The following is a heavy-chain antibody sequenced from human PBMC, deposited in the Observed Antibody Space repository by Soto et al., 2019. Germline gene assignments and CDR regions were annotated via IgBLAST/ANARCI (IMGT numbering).Heavy chain of an antibody. V-gene: IGHV5-51*01. D-gene: IGHD6-6*01. CDR1: GYSFTSYW. J-gene: IGHJ6*03. CDR3: ARGEYSSKDYYYYMDV. CDR2: IYPGDSDT. Sequence: CKGSGYSFTSYWIGWVRQMPGKGLEWMGIIYPGDSDTRYSPSFQGQVTISADKSISTAYLQWSSLKASDTAMYYCARGEYSSKDYYYYMDVWGKGTTVTVSS.